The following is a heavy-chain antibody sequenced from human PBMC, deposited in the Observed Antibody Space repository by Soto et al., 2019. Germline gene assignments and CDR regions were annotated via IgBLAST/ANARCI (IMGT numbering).Heavy chain of an antibody. CDR3: ARDYCGGDCFGADAFDI. V-gene: IGHV3-33*01. CDR1: GFTFSSYG. Sequence: QVQLVESGGGVVQPGRSLRLSCAASGFTFSSYGMHWVRQAPGKGLEWVAVIWYDGSNKYYADSVKGRFTISRDNSKNTLYLQMNSLRAEDTAVYYCARDYCGGDCFGADAFDIWCQGRMVTVSS. D-gene: IGHD2-21*02. CDR2: IWYDGSNK. J-gene: IGHJ3*02.